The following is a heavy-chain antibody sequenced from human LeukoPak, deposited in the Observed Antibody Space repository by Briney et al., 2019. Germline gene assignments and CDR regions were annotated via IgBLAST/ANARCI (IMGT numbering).Heavy chain of an antibody. CDR1: GFTFSSYE. Sequence: GGSLRLSCAAPGFTFSSYEIKWVRQAPGKGLEWVSHSSSSGSTIYYAGSVKGRFTIARDNAKNSVYLQMNSLRAEDTAVYYCARESLHSAYGFHFWGQGTLVTVSS. CDR2: SSSSGSTI. D-gene: IGHD5-12*01. CDR3: ARESLHSAYGFHF. V-gene: IGHV3-48*03. J-gene: IGHJ4*02.